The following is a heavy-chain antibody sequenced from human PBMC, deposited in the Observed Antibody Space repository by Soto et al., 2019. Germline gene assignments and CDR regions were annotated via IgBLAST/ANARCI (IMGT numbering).Heavy chain of an antibody. D-gene: IGHD3-16*02. J-gene: IGHJ5*02. CDR2: IYYSGST. CDR3: ARLLLSRVDFDP. V-gene: IGHV4-59*01. Sequence: PSETLSLTCTVSGGSISSYYCSWIRQPPGKGLKWIGYIYYSGSTNYNPSLKSRVTISVDTSKNQFYLKLGSVSAADTAVYYCARLLLSRVDFDPWGQGTLVTVS. CDR1: GGSISSYY.